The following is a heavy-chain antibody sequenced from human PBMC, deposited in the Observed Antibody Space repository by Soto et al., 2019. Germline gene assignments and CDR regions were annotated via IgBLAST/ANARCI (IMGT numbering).Heavy chain of an antibody. D-gene: IGHD2-15*01. V-gene: IGHV4-30-4*01. CDR2: IYYSGST. Sequence: SETLSLTCTVSRGSISSGDYYWSWIRQPPGKGLEWIGYIYYSGSTYYNPSLKSRVTISVDTSKNQFSLKLSSVTAADAAVYYCASGGCSGGSCYFSYYGMDVWGQGTTLTVFS. CDR1: RGSISSGDYY. CDR3: ASGGCSGGSCYFSYYGMDV. J-gene: IGHJ6*02.